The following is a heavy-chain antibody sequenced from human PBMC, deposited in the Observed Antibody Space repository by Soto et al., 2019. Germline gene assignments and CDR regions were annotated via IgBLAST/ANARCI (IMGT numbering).Heavy chain of an antibody. J-gene: IGHJ5*02. D-gene: IGHD1-1*01. CDR3: VRGGTKTLRDWFDP. CDR2: IYATGTT. Sequence: SETLSLTCTVSGDSISTFYWSWIRQPPGKGLEWIGRIYATGTTDYNPSLKSRVMMSVDTSKKQFSLKLRSVTAADTAVYYCVRGGTKTLRDWFDPWGQGISVTVSS. V-gene: IGHV4-4*07. CDR1: GDSISTFY.